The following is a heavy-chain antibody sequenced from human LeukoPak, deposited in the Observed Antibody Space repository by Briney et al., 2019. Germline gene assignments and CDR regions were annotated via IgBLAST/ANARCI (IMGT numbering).Heavy chain of an antibody. CDR3: ARSGITPLNY. D-gene: IGHD1-14*01. Sequence: AGGSLRLSCAASGFIFSTYWMSWVRQAPGKGLEWVANIKQDGSEKYYVDSVKGRFTISRDDAKNSLYLQMNSLRAEDTAVYYCARSGITPLNYWGQGTLVTVSS. CDR2: IKQDGSEK. J-gene: IGHJ4*02. V-gene: IGHV3-7*01. CDR1: GFIFSTYW.